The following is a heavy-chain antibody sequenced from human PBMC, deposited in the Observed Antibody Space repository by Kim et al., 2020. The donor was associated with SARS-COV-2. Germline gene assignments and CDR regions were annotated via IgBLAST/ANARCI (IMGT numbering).Heavy chain of an antibody. D-gene: IGHD6-19*01. CDR1: GGSISSGGYY. CDR2: IYYSGST. CDR3: ARAPGQWLAGGDYWFDP. V-gene: IGHV4-31*03. J-gene: IGHJ5*02. Sequence: SETLSLTCTVSGGSISSGGYYWSWIRQHPGKGLEWIGYIYYSGSTYYNPSLNSRVTISVDTSKNQFSLKLSSVTAADTAVYYCARAPGQWLAGGDYWFDPWGQGTLVTVSS.